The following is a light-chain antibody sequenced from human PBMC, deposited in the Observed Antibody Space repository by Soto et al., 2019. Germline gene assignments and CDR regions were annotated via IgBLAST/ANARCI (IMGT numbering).Light chain of an antibody. J-gene: IGKJ5*01. Sequence: DIEMTQSPSSLSASVGDRVTITCRASQSISSYLNWYQQKPGKAPKLLIYAASSLQSGVPSRFSGSGSGTDFTLTISSLQPEDFATYYCQQYYNNPQTFGQGTRLEIK. CDR3: QQYYNNPQT. CDR1: QSISSY. V-gene: IGKV1-39*01. CDR2: AAS.